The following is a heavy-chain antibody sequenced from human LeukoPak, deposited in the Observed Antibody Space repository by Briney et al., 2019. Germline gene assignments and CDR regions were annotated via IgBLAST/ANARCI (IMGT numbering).Heavy chain of an antibody. Sequence: RPGGSLRLSCAASGFTFSSYAMSWVRQAPGKGLEWVSAISGSGGSTYYADSVKGRFTISRDNSKNMLYLQMNSLRAEDTAVYYCAKDDYGGKLGAYYFDYWGQGTLVTVSS. CDR1: GFTFSSYA. CDR3: AKDDYGGKLGAYYFDY. CDR2: ISGSGGST. V-gene: IGHV3-23*01. D-gene: IGHD4-23*01. J-gene: IGHJ4*02.